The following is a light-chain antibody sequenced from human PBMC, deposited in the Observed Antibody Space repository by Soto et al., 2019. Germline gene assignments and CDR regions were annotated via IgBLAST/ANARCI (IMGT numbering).Light chain of an antibody. Sequence: EMVLTQSLATLSVSPGERVTLSCLASQNLHSFLNWYQQRPGQAPRPLIYDGSKRAAGVPDRISGDGSGTDYTLTISSLEPEDFAVYYCQQRTRWPMTFGQGTRLEIK. CDR1: QNLHSF. CDR3: QQRTRWPMT. V-gene: IGKV3-11*01. J-gene: IGKJ5*01. CDR2: DGS.